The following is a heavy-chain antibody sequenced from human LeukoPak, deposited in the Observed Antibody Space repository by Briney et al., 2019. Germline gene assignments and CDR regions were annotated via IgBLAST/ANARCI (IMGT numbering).Heavy chain of an antibody. CDR1: GYTFTSYG. CDR2: IIPILGIA. V-gene: IGHV1-69*04. Sequence: SVKVSCKASGYTFTSYGISWVRQAPGQGLEWMGRIIPILGIANYAQKFQGRVTITADKSTSTAYMELSSLRSEDTAVYYCARGAVTTSGYDYWGQGTLVTVSS. D-gene: IGHD4-17*01. J-gene: IGHJ4*02. CDR3: ARGAVTTSGYDY.